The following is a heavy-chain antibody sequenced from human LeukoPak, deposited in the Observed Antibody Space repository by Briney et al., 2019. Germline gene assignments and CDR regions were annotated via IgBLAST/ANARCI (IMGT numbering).Heavy chain of an antibody. CDR1: GYSISSGYY. V-gene: IGHV4-38-2*02. Sequence: SETLSLTCTVSGYSISSGYYWGWIRQPPGKGLEWIGSIYHSGSTYYNPSLKSRVTISVDTSKNQFSLKLSSVTAADTAVYYCASQQLASENYYYYCYMDVWGKGTTVTVSS. CDR2: IYHSGST. D-gene: IGHD6-13*01. CDR3: ASQQLASENYYYYCYMDV. J-gene: IGHJ6*03.